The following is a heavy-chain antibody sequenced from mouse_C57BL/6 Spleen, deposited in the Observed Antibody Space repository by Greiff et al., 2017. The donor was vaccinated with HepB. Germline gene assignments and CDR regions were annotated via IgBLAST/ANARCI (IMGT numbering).Heavy chain of an antibody. CDR2: IYPYNGVS. V-gene: IGHV1-31*01. CDR1: GYSFTGYY. D-gene: IGHD1-1*02. CDR3: ARFGVSMGMDY. J-gene: IGHJ4*01. Sequence: VHVKQSGPELVKPGASVKISCKASGYSFTGYYMHWVKQSHGNILDWIGYIYPYNGVSSYNQKFKGKATLTVDKSSSTAYMELRSLTSEDSAVYYCARFGVSMGMDYWGQGTSVTVSS.